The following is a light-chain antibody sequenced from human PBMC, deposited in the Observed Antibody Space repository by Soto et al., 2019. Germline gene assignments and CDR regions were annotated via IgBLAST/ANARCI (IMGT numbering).Light chain of an antibody. J-gene: IGKJ1*01. CDR3: QQYNNWPRT. V-gene: IGKV3D-15*01. CDR2: DTS. CDR1: QSVGSN. Sequence: EMVMTQSPDTLSVSPGETATLSCRASQSVGSNLAWYQQKPGQAPRLLIYDTSTRATGIPVRFSGSGFGTEFTLTLSSRQSEDFAVYFCQQYNNWPRTFGQGTKVEIK.